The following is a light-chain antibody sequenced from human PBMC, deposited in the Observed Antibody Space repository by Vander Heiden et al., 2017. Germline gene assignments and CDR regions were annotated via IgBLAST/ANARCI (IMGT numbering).Light chain of an antibody. CDR2: EVS. J-gene: IGLJ3*02. Sequence: QSALTQPASVSGSPGQSITISCTGTSSDVGSYNLVSWYQQHPGNAPKVLIFEVSKRPSGVSNRFSGSKSGNTASLTISGLQAEDEADYYCCSYAGSSTWVFGGGTKLTVL. V-gene: IGLV2-23*02. CDR1: SSDVGSYNL. CDR3: CSYAGSSTWV.